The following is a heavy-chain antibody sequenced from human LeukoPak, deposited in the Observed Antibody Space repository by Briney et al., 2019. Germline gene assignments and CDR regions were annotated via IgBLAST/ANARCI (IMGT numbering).Heavy chain of an antibody. CDR1: GFTFSSYE. V-gene: IGHV3-48*03. Sequence: GGSLRLSCAASGFTFSSYEMNWVRQAPGKGLEWVSYISSSGSTIYYADSVKGRFTISRDDSKNTLCLQMNSLRAEDTAVYYCARLKAVAGMNLPPDYWGQGTLVTVSS. CDR3: ARLKAVAGMNLPPDY. D-gene: IGHD6-19*01. J-gene: IGHJ4*02. CDR2: ISSSGSTI.